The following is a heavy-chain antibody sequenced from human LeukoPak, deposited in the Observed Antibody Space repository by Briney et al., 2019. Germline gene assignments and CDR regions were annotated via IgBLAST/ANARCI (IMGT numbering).Heavy chain of an antibody. Sequence: PSETLSLTCIVSGDSITNHYWSLIRQPPGKGLEWIGSIYYSGSTYYNPSLKSRVTISVDTSKNQFSLKLSSVTAADTAVYYCARGVGDYLYFDYWGQGTLVTVSS. D-gene: IGHD4-17*01. J-gene: IGHJ4*02. CDR2: IYYSGST. CDR1: GDSITNHY. V-gene: IGHV4-39*07. CDR3: ARGVGDYLYFDY.